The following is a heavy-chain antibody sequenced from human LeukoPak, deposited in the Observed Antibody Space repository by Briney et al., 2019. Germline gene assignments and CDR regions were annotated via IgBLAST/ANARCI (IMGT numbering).Heavy chain of an antibody. V-gene: IGHV4-59*01. CDR3: ARERTVTTALDY. Sequence: SETLSLTCTVSGGSISSYYWSWIRQPPGKGLEWIGYIYYSGSTNYNPSLKSRVTISVDTSKNQFSLKLSSVTAADTAVYYCARERTVTTALDYWGQGTLVTVSS. J-gene: IGHJ4*02. CDR2: IYYSGST. D-gene: IGHD4-11*01. CDR1: GGSISSYY.